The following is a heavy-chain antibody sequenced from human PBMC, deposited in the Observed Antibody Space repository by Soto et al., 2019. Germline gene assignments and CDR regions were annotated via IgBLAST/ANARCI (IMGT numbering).Heavy chain of an antibody. Sequence: QVQLVQSGAEVKKPGASVKVSCKASGYTCTSYGISWVRQAPGEGLEWMGWISAYNGNTNYAQKLQGRVTMTTDTSTSTAYMELRSLRSDDSAVYYCARVQYSPPYYYYYGMDVWGQGTTVTVSS. CDR3: ARVQYSPPYYYYYGMDV. D-gene: IGHD5-18*01. CDR2: ISAYNGNT. J-gene: IGHJ6*02. V-gene: IGHV1-18*01. CDR1: GYTCTSYG.